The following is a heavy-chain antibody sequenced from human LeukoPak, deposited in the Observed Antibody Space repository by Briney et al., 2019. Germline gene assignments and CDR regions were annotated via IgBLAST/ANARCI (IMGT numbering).Heavy chain of an antibody. CDR2: INPNSGGT. D-gene: IGHD2-15*01. CDR1: GYTFTGYY. J-gene: IGHJ4*02. Sequence: ASVKVSCKASGYTFTGYYMHWVRQAPGQGLEWMGWINPNSGGTNYAQKFQGRVTMTRDTSISTAYMELSRLRSDDTAVYYCARDLVGYCSGGSCDLVYWGQGTLVTVSS. V-gene: IGHV1-2*02. CDR3: ARDLVGYCSGGSCDLVY.